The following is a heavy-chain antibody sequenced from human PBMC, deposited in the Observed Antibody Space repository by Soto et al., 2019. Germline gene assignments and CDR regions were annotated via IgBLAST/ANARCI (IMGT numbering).Heavy chain of an antibody. Sequence: ASVKVSCKASGYTFTSYDINWVGQATGQGLEWMGWMNPNGGNTGYAQKFQGRVTMTRNTSISTAYMELSSLRSEDTAVYYCARGRDAGSDYVWGSYSSADVDIWR. CDR2: MNPNGGNT. CDR1: GYTFTSYD. D-gene: IGHD3-16*01. CDR3: ARGRDAGSDYVWGSYSSADVDI. V-gene: IGHV1-8*01. J-gene: IGHJ3*02.